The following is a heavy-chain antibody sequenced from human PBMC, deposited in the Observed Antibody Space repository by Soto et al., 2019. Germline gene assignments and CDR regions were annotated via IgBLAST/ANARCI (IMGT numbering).Heavy chain of an antibody. Sequence: SETLSLTCTVSGGSISSYYWSWIRQPPGKGLEWIGYIYYSGSTNYNPSLKSRVTRSVDTSKNQFSLKLSSVTAAGTAVYYCARAAGYCSSTSCPGGMDVWGQGTTVTVSS. CDR1: GGSISSYY. J-gene: IGHJ6*02. D-gene: IGHD2-2*01. CDR3: ARAAGYCSSTSCPGGMDV. V-gene: IGHV4-59*01. CDR2: IYYSGST.